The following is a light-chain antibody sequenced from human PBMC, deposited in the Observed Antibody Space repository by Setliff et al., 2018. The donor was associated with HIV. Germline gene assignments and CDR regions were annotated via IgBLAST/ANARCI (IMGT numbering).Light chain of an antibody. CDR1: SSDIGRYNL. CDR3: CSNTGSNTYV. CDR2: QAT. V-gene: IGLV2-23*01. J-gene: IGLJ1*01. Sequence: QSVLTQPASVSGSPGQSITISCTGTSSDIGRYNLVSWYQQYPGKVPKLMIYQATKRPSGVSNRFSGSKSGNTASLTISGLQAGDEADYYCCSNTGSNTYVFGSGTKVTVL.